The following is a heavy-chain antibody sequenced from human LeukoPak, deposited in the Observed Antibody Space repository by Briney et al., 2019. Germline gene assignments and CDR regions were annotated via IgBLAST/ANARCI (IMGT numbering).Heavy chain of an antibody. V-gene: IGHV7-4-1*02. J-gene: IGHJ3*02. D-gene: IGHD3-3*01. CDR3: ARERSGSEIFARSFDI. CDR1: GYTFTSYS. Sequence: ASVKVSCKASGYTFTSYSMNWVRQAPGQGLEYMGWINANTGNPTYAQGFTGRFVFSLDTSVSTAYLQISSLKAEDTAVYYCARERSGSEIFARSFDIWGQGTMVTVSS. CDR2: INANTGNP.